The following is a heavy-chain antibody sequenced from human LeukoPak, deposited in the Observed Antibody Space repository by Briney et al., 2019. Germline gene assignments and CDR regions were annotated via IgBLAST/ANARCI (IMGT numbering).Heavy chain of an antibody. CDR2: IYSGGST. CDR1: GYTARSNN. V-gene: IGHV3-53*01. J-gene: IGHJ4*02. CDR3: KTEPGVRDYFDY. Sequence: PGGSLRLSCAAPGYTARSNNWSGVRRPPGKGRGWVSVIYSGGSTYYADSVKGRFTIYRDNSKNTLYLQMNSLRAEDTAVYYCKTEPGVRDYFDYWGQGTLVTVSS. D-gene: IGHD2-2*01.